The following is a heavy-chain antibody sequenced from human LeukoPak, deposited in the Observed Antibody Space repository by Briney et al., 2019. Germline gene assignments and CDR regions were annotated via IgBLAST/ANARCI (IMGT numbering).Heavy chain of an antibody. CDR1: GGSISSYY. J-gene: IGHJ6*03. CDR2: IYYSGST. CDR3: ARHCSSTSCYYYYYMDV. V-gene: IGHV4-59*01. D-gene: IGHD2-2*01. Sequence: SETLSLTCTVSGGSISSYYWSWIRQPPGKGLEWIGYIYYSGSTNYNPSLKSRVTISVDTSKDQFSLKLSSVTAADTAVYYCARHCSSTSCYYYYYMDVWGKGTTVTVSS.